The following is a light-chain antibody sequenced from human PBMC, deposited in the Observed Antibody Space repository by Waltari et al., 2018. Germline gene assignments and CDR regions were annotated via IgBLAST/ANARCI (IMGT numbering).Light chain of an antibody. V-gene: IGKV1-5*03. Sequence: IQMTQSPSTLSASVGDRVTITCRASPSITNGLAWYQQKPGKAPKLLIYKASNLESGVPSRFSGSGSGTEFTLTISSLQPDDFATYYCQQYDNYWTFGQGTKVEIK. CDR2: KAS. CDR1: PSITNG. CDR3: QQYDNYWT. J-gene: IGKJ1*01.